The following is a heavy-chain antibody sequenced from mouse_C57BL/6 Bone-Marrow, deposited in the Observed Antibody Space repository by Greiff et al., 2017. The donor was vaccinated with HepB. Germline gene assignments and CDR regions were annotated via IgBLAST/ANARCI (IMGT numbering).Heavy chain of an antibody. CDR3: ARGHYDGFAY. CDR1: GYAFSSYW. CDR2: IYPGDGDT. D-gene: IGHD2-4*01. Sequence: QVQLKESGAELVKPGASVKISCKASGYAFSSYWMNWVKQRPGKGLEWIGQIYPGDGDTNYNGKFKGKATLTADKSSSTAYMQLSSLTSEDSAVYFCARGHYDGFAYWGQGTLVTVSA. J-gene: IGHJ3*01. V-gene: IGHV1-80*01.